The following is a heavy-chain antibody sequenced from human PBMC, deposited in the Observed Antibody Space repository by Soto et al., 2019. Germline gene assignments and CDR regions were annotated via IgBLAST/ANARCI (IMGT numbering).Heavy chain of an antibody. Sequence: PSETLSHTCSIYSGSLSGYYWSWIRQPPGKGLEWIGEISQSGNTNYSPSLKSRVSISIDTSKKQFSLNLASVSAADTAVYYCARAPKVSGSSQTRPDFWGQGTLVTVSS. J-gene: IGHJ4*02. CDR2: ISQSGNT. D-gene: IGHD6-6*01. V-gene: IGHV4-34*01. CDR3: ARAPKVSGSSQTRPDF. CDR1: SGSLSGYY.